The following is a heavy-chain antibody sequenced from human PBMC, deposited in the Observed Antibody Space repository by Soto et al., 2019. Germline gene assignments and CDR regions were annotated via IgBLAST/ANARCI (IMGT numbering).Heavy chain of an antibody. D-gene: IGHD2-21*01. CDR3: ERGTLTSIDMVDY. Sequence: EVQLVESGGALVQPGGSLRLSCAASGFTFSSYWMHWVRQGPGKGLVWVSRIKGDGTRTNYADSVRGRFTVSRDNAKNTLYLKINSLTAEDTAVYYCERGTLTSIDMVDYWGQGTLVTVSS. V-gene: IGHV3-74*01. CDR1: GFTFSSYW. J-gene: IGHJ4*02. CDR2: IKGDGTRT.